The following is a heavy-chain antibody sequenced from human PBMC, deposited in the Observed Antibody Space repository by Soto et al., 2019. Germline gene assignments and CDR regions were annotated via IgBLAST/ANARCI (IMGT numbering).Heavy chain of an antibody. D-gene: IGHD6-13*01. V-gene: IGHV4-59*11. CDR3: ARRAISSSWTDYFDY. CDR1: GCSISSHY. CDR2: IYYSGST. J-gene: IGHJ4*02. Sequence: PSETLSLTCTVSGCSISSHYWSWIRQPPGKGLEWIGYIYYSGSTNYNPSLKSRVTISVDTSKNQFSLKLSSVTAADTAVYYCARRAISSSWTDYFDYWGQGTLVTVSS.